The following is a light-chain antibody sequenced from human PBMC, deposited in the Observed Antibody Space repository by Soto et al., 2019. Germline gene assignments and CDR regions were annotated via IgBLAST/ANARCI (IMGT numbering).Light chain of an antibody. Sequence: EIVLTQSPGTLTLSPGERVTLSCRASQSLSSTYLAWYQQKAGQSPRLLIYGTSSRATGIPDRFSGSGSGTDFTLTISRLEPEDFAVYDCQQYGSSPYTFGQGTRLEIQ. CDR3: QQYGSSPYT. J-gene: IGKJ2*01. CDR2: GTS. CDR1: QSLSSTY. V-gene: IGKV3-20*01.